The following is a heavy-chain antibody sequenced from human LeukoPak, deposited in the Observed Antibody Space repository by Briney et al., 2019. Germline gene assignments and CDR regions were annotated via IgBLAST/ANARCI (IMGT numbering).Heavy chain of an antibody. CDR3: ARCVEMATFYDY. Sequence: GSLRLSCAASGFTFSDCDMSWIRQPPGKGQEWIGEINHSGSTNYNPSLKSRVTISVDTSKNQFSLKLSSVTAADTAVYYCARCVEMATFYDYWGQGTLVTVSS. CDR2: INHSGST. CDR1: GFTFSDCD. J-gene: IGHJ4*02. V-gene: IGHV4-34*01. D-gene: IGHD5-24*01.